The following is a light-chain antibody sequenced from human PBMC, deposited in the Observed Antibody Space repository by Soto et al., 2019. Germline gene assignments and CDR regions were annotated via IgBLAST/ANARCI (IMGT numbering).Light chain of an antibody. Sequence: DIVLAQSPGTLSLSPGERATLSCRASQSVSNSYLAWYQQKPGQAPRLLIYGVSSRATGIPDRFSGSGSGTDFTLTITRLEPEDFAVYYCQQYSSSPLTFGGGTKV. CDR1: QSVSNSY. V-gene: IGKV3-20*01. J-gene: IGKJ4*01. CDR3: QQYSSSPLT. CDR2: GVS.